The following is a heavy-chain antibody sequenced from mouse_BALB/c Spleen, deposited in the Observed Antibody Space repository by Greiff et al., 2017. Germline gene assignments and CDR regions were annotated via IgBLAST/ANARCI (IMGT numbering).Heavy chain of an antibody. CDR1: GYSITSDYA. V-gene: IGHV3-2*02. D-gene: IGHD2-4*01. Sequence: VQLQQSGPGLVKPSQSLSLTCTVTGYSITSDYAWNWIRQFPGNKLEWMGYISYSGSTSYNPSLKSRISITRDTSKNQFFLQLNSVTTEDTATYYCARYPNYDNYAMDYWGQGTSVTVSS. CDR2: ISYSGST. CDR3: ARYPNYDNYAMDY. J-gene: IGHJ4*01.